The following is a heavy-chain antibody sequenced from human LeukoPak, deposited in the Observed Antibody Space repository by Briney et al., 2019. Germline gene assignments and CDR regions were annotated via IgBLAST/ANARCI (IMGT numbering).Heavy chain of an antibody. V-gene: IGHV1-69*06. CDR2: IIPIFGTA. CDR3: ARETMVRGVPYYGMDV. D-gene: IGHD3-10*01. J-gene: IGHJ6*02. CDR1: GGTFSSYA. Sequence: GSSVKVSCKASGGTFSSYAISWVRQAPGQGLEWMGGIIPIFGTANYAQKFQGRVTITADKSTSTAYMELSSLRSEDTAVYYCARETMVRGVPYYGMDVWGQGTTVTVSS.